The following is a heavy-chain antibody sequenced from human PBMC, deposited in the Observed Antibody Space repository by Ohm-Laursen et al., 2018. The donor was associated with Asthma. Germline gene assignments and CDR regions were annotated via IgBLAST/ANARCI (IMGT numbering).Heavy chain of an antibody. V-gene: IGHV4-31*03. CDR2: IYYNGFT. D-gene: IGHD1-26*01. CDR1: GASIGSGGYY. Sequence: PSETLSLTCTVSGASIGSGGYYWSWIRQHPGKGLEWIAYIYYNGFTNYNPSLKSRVTISVDTSKNQFSLNLNSVSATDTAVYFCARSGTYSNDWFDPWGQGTLVIVSS. J-gene: IGHJ5*02. CDR3: ARSGTYSNDWFDP.